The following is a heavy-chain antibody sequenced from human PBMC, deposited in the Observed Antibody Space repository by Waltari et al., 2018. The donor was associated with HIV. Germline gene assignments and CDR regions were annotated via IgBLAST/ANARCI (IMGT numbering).Heavy chain of an antibody. CDR2: IDTGKGNT. D-gene: IGHD6-13*01. CDR3: AKWGIRYSSSWYYFDS. V-gene: IGHV1-3*04. J-gene: IGHJ4*02. CDR1: GSTFTSDI. Sequence: QVQLVQSGAEVKRPGASVKLSCKASGSTFTSDIIHWVRQDPGQRPEWMGWIDTGKGNTKFSQPVQDRITLTTDTSASTVYMELRSLRSEDTALYYCAKWGIRYSSSWYYFDSWGQGTQVTVSS.